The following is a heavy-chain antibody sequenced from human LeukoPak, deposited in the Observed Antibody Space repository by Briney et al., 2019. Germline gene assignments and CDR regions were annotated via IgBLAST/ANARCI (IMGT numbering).Heavy chain of an antibody. J-gene: IGHJ6*02. D-gene: IGHD3-3*01. CDR2: INAGNGNT. V-gene: IGHV1-3*01. CDR1: GYTFTSYA. Sequence: ASVKVSCKASGYTFTSYAMHWVRQAPGQRLEWMGWINAGNGNTKYSQKFQGRVTITRDTSASTAYMELSSLRSEDTAVYYSARDGDITIFGVVPPYYGMDVWGQGTTVTVSS. CDR3: ARDGDITIFGVVPPYYGMDV.